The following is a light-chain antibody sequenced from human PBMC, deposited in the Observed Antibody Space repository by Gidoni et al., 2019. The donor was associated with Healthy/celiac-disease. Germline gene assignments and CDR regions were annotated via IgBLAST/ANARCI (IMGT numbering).Light chain of an antibody. Sequence: QSVLPQQPSVSGAPGQRVTSTCTGSSSNIGAVDDVHRYQQLPGTAPTLLIYGNSNRPSGVPVRFPFSKSCTSASLAITGLQAEDEADYYCHSYDSSLSGLVFGGGTKLTVL. CDR3: HSYDSSLSGLV. V-gene: IGLV1-40*01. CDR2: GNS. CDR1: SSNIGAVDD. J-gene: IGLJ2*01.